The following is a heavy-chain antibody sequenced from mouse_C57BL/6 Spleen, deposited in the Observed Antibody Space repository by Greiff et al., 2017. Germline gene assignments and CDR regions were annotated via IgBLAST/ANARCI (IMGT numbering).Heavy chain of an antibody. Sequence: EVKLVESGGGLVKPGGSLKLSCAASGFTFSSYAMSWVRQTPEKRLEWVATISDGGSYTYYPDNVKGRFTISRDNAKNNLYLQMSHLKSEDTAVYYCARDRYAMDYWGQGTSVTVSS. CDR3: ARDRYAMDY. CDR2: ISDGGSYT. J-gene: IGHJ4*01. V-gene: IGHV5-4*01. CDR1: GFTFSSYA.